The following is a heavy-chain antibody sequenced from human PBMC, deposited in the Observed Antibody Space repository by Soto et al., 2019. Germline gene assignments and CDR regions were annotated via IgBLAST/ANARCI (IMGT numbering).Heavy chain of an antibody. Sequence: PSETLSLTCAVYGGSFSGYYWSWIRQPPGKGLEWIGEINHSGSTNYNPSLKSRVTISVDTSKNQFSLKLSSVTAADTAVYYCARGPIVVVPAAMGYYFAYWGQGTLVTVSS. D-gene: IGHD2-2*01. J-gene: IGHJ4*02. CDR3: ARGPIVVVPAAMGYYFAY. CDR2: INHSGST. CDR1: GGSFSGYY. V-gene: IGHV4-34*01.